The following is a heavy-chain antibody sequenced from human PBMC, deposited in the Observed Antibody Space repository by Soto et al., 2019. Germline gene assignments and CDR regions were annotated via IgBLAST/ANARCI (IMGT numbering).Heavy chain of an antibody. CDR3: ARDYDMGAFDI. D-gene: IGHD3-22*01. V-gene: IGHV3-21*01. Sequence: GGSLRLSCAASGFTFSSYSMNWVRQAPGKGLEWVSSISSSSSYIYCADSVKGRFTISRDNAKNSLYLQMNSLRAEDTAVYYRARDYDMGAFDIWGQGTMVTVSS. CDR2: ISSSSSYI. CDR1: GFTFSSYS. J-gene: IGHJ3*02.